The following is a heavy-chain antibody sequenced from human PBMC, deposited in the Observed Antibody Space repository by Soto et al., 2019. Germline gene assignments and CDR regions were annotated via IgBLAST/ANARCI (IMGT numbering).Heavy chain of an antibody. CDR3: ARDYSHSGSYAPWFDP. V-gene: IGHV3-66*01. Sequence: EVQLVESGGGLVRHGGSLRLSCAASGYTVTTNYTGWVRLAPGKGLEWVSVVYVNGNTYYADSVKGRFTISRDSSKNTLYLQMNSLRSEDTAMYYCARDYSHSGSYAPWFDPWGQGTLVTVSS. CDR2: VYVNGNT. CDR1: GYTVTTNY. J-gene: IGHJ5*02. D-gene: IGHD3-10*01.